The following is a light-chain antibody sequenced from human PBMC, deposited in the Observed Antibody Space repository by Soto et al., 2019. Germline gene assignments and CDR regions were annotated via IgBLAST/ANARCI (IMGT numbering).Light chain of an antibody. CDR2: DAS. V-gene: IGKV3-11*01. CDR1: QSVSSY. CDR3: QQRSNWPRWT. Sequence: EIVLTQSPATLSLSPGERATLSCRASQSVSSYLAWYHQKPGQAPRLLIYDASNRATGIPARFSGSGSGTDFTLNISSLEPEDFAVYYCQQRSNWPRWTFGQGPKVEIK. J-gene: IGKJ1*01.